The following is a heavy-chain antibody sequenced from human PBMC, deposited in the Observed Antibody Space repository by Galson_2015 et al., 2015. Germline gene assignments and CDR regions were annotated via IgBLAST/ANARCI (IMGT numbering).Heavy chain of an antibody. J-gene: IGHJ4*02. CDR1: GGTFGDYG. V-gene: IGHV1-69*13. CDR3: AKSYSRGWYSEAQFDL. D-gene: IGHD6-19*01. CDR2: ITPVLGTS. Sequence: SVKVSCKASGGTFGDYGVTWVRQAPGQGLDWMGGITPVLGTSTYAQKFQGRLTITADESTTTAYMELSSLTSGDTAVYYCAKSYSRGWYSEAQFDLWGQGTLVTVSS.